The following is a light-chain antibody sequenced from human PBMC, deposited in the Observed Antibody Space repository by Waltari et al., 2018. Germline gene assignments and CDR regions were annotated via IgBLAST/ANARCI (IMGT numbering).Light chain of an antibody. CDR3: QSYDSSLTAWV. CDR1: NSNFGAGFD. CDR2: GNT. V-gene: IGLV1-40*01. J-gene: IGLJ3*02. Sequence: QSVLTQPPSVSGAPGQRVTISCTGSNSNFGAGFDVHWYKQIPGTAPKVLIYGNTNRPSGVPDRFSGSKSGTSASLAITGLQAEDEADYYCQSYDSSLTAWVFGGGTRLTVL.